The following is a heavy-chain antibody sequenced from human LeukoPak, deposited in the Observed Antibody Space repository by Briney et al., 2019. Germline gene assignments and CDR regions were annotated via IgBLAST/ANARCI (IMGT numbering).Heavy chain of an antibody. CDR1: GDSISSYY. J-gene: IGHJ4*02. D-gene: IGHD1-26*01. CDR3: GRLLQVGPTVFDY. CDR2: IYYSGST. Sequence: SETLSLTCTVSGDSISSYYWSWIRQPPGKGLEWIGYIYYSGSTNYNPSLKSRVTISIDTSKKYFSLKLSSVTAADTAVYYCGRLLQVGPTVFDYWGGETLVTVSS. V-gene: IGHV4-59*08.